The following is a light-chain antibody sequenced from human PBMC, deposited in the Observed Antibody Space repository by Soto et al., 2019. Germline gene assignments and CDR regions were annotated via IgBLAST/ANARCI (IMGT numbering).Light chain of an antibody. CDR3: SSYSTGGSYV. CDR2: DVS. J-gene: IGLJ1*01. V-gene: IGLV2-14*03. CDR1: SSEVGGYNS. Sequence: TQSCSVCESPGQSSAPFCTGTSSEVGGYNSASWYQQHPGKAPKLLIYDVSNRPSGVSNRFSGSKSGNTASLTISGLQAEDEADYYCSSYSTGGSYVFGTGTKVTVL.